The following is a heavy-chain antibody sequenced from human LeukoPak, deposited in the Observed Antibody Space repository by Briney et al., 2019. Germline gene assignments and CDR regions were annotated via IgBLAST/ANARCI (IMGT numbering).Heavy chain of an antibody. CDR1: GFTLSNYA. D-gene: IGHD3-22*01. V-gene: IGHV3-23*01. Sequence: PGGSLRLSCAASGFTLSNYAMSWVRQAPGKGLEWVSSITGNALNTYEADFIKGRFTISRDDSKNTLYLHLSSLRVEDTAVYYCAKLQDFYDNSGYSYFDNWGQGTLVTVSS. J-gene: IGHJ4*02. CDR3: AKLQDFYDNSGYSYFDN. CDR2: ITGNALNT.